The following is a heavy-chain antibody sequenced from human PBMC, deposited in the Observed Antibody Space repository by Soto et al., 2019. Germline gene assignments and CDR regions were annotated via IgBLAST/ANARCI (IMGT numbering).Heavy chain of an antibody. CDR3: AGSTSHGTPFDY. Sequence: EVQQLASGGGSVQPGGSMRLSCAASGLTFRKYAMSWVRQAPGKGLEWVAAISGSGGYTLYADSVKGRFTISRDNSKSTLSLKRNRLRPEDTALFYCAGSTSHGTPFDYWAQGPLVTVPS. CDR1: GLTFRKYA. CDR2: ISGSGGYT. D-gene: IGHD2-2*01. V-gene: IGHV3-23*01. J-gene: IGHJ4*02.